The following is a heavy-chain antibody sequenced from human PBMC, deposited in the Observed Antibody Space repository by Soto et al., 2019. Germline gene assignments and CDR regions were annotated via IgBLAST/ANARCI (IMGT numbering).Heavy chain of an antibody. D-gene: IGHD1-26*01. CDR1: GYTFTSYA. Sequence: AASVKVSCKASGYTFTSYAMHWVRQAPGQRLEWMGWINAGNGNTKYSQKFQGRVTITRDTSASTAYMELSSLRSEDTAVYYCARCLGLYYFYYCGQGTLVTVSS. V-gene: IGHV1-3*01. CDR3: ARCLGLYYFYY. J-gene: IGHJ4*01. CDR2: INAGNGNT.